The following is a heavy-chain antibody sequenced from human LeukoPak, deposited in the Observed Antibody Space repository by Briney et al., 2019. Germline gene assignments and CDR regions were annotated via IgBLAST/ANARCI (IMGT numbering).Heavy chain of an antibody. D-gene: IGHD3-10*01. Sequence: GGSLRLSCTASGFTFTSYAIKWVRQAPGKGLEWVSVISGAGGTTYYADSVKGRFTISRDNSKNTVYLQMDSLRAEDTAVYYCAKTKQGSGYLDYWGQGTLVTVSS. J-gene: IGHJ4*02. V-gene: IGHV3-23*01. CDR2: ISGAGGTT. CDR1: GFTFTSYA. CDR3: AKTKQGSGYLDY.